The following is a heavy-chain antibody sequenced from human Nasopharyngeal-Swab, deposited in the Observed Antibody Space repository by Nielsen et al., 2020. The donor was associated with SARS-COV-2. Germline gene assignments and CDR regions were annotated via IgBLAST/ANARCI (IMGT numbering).Heavy chain of an antibody. Sequence: SETLSLTCAVYGGSFSGYYWSWIRQPPGKGLEWIGEINHSGSTNYNPSLKSRVTISVDTSKNQFSLKLSSVTAADTAVYYCARGETDNYGDYVGYYGMDVWGQGTTVTVSS. CDR2: INHSGST. D-gene: IGHD4-17*01. CDR3: ARGETDNYGDYVGYYGMDV. CDR1: GGSFSGYY. J-gene: IGHJ6*02. V-gene: IGHV4-34*01.